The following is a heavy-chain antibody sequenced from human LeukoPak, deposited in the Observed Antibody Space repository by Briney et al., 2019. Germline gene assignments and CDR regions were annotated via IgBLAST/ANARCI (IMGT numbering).Heavy chain of an antibody. CDR2: IKQEESKR. CDR1: GFTFSDHW. D-gene: IGHD2-15*01. V-gene: IGHV3-7*01. CDR3: AREASLYCSGNDCYWAFDR. J-gene: IGHJ5*02. Sequence: SGGSLRLSCAASGFTFSDHWMSWVRQAPGKGLEWVANIKQEESKRYYVDSVKGRFTISRDNAKNSLYLQINSLRAEDTAVYYCAREASLYCSGNDCYWAFDRWGQGTLVTVSS.